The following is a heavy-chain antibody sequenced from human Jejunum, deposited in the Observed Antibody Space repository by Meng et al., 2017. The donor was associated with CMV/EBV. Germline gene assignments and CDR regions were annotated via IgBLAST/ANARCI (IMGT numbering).Heavy chain of an antibody. D-gene: IGHD4-11*01. CDR1: GFRVSPNY. Sequence: SGFRVSPNYMSWVRQAPGKGLEWVSFIRGDDSTSYTDSVQGRFTISRDNSKNTVYLQMNSLRAEDTAVYYCARACRQVSNCYLDSWGQGIQGTVSS. J-gene: IGHJ4*02. CDR2: IRGDDST. V-gene: IGHV3-53*01. CDR3: ARACRQVSNCYLDS.